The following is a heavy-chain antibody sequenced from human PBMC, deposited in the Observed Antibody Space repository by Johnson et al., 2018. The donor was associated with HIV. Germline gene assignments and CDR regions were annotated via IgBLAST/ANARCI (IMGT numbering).Heavy chain of an antibody. D-gene: IGHD1-1*01. CDR3: ARREVVFGSYDNWDAFDI. CDR1: GFTFSSYA. J-gene: IGHJ3*02. CDR2: ISGSGGST. Sequence: VQLVESGGGLVQPGGSLRLSCAASGFTFSSYAMSWVRQAPGKGLEWVSAISGSGGSTYYADSVKGRFTISRDNAKNSLFLQMNSLRTEDTGVYYCARREVVFGSYDNWDAFDIWGQGTMVTVSS. V-gene: IGHV3-23*04.